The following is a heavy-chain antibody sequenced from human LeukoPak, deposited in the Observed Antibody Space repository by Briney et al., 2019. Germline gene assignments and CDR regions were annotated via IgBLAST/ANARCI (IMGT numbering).Heavy chain of an antibody. CDR2: FDPEDGEI. J-gene: IGHJ4*02. V-gene: IGHV1-24*01. CDR3: ATGPITMVRGVITLSFDY. Sequence: ASVKVSCKVSGYTLTELSMHWVRQAPGKGLEWMGSFDPEDGEIIYAQKFQGRVTMTEDTSTDTAYMELSSLRSEDTAVYYCATGPITMVRGVITLSFDYWGQGTLVTVSS. CDR1: GYTLTELS. D-gene: IGHD3-10*01.